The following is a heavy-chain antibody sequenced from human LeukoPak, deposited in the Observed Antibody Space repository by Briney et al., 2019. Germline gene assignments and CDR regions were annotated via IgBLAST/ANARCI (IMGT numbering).Heavy chain of an antibody. CDR1: GGTFSSYA. D-gene: IGHD3-16*01. CDR3: ARGRITFGGVNDY. J-gene: IGHJ4*02. CDR2: IIPIFGTA. Sequence: ASVKVSCKASGGTFSSYAISWVRQAPGQGLEWMGGIIPIFGTANYAQKFQGRVTMTTDTSTSTAYMELRSLRSDDTAVYYCARGRITFGGVNDYWGQGTLVTVSS. V-gene: IGHV1-69*05.